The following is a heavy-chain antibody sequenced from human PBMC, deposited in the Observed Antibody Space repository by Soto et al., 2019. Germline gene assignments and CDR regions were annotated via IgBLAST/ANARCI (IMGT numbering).Heavy chain of an antibody. CDR3: ATLGGTATVKIDY. D-gene: IGHD5-18*01. Sequence: QVQLVQSGAEVTKPGSSVKVSCKASGGTFSSYAISWVRQAPGQGLEWMGGIIPIFGTANYAQTFQGRVTITADKSTSTAYMELSSVRSEDTAVYYCATLGGTATVKIDYWGQGTLVTVSS. V-gene: IGHV1-69*06. CDR1: GGTFSSYA. CDR2: IIPIFGTA. J-gene: IGHJ4*02.